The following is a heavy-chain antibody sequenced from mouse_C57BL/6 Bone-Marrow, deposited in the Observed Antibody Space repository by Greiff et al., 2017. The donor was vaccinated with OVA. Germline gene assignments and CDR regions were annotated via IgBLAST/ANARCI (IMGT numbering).Heavy chain of an antibody. V-gene: IGHV1-81*01. J-gene: IGHJ3*01. CDR2: IYPRSGNT. CDR3: ARKYYGSRGGFAY. Sequence: QVQLQQSGAELARPGASVKLSCKASGYTFTSYGISWVKQRTGQGLEWIGEIYPRSGNTYYNEKFKGKATLTADKSSSTAYMELRSLTSEDSAVYFCARKYYGSRGGFAYWGQGTLVTVSA. CDR1: GYTFTSYG. D-gene: IGHD1-1*01.